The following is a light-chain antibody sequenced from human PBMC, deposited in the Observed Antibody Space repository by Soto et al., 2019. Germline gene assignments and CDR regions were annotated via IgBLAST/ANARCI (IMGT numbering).Light chain of an antibody. V-gene: IGLV2-14*03. CDR1: SSDVGAYNF. J-gene: IGLJ1*01. CDR3: MSFTSSNTYV. CDR2: DVA. Sequence: QSALTQPASVSGSPGQSITISCTGTSSDVGAYNFVSWYQHHPDKAPTVVMYDVANRPSGVSYRFSASKSGNTASLTISGLQAEDEADYYCMSFTSSNTYVFGTGTKLTVL.